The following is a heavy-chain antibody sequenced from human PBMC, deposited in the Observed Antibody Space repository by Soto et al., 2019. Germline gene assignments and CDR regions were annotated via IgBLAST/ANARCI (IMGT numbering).Heavy chain of an antibody. CDR2: IIPIFGTA. V-gene: IGHV1-69*13. D-gene: IGHD3-22*01. CDR3: ARARQYYYDSSGSYGMDV. J-gene: IGHJ6*02. Sequence: ASVKVSCKASGGTFSSYAISWVRQAPGQGLEWMGGIIPIFGTANYAQKFQGRVTITADESTSTAYMELSSLRSEDMAVYYCARARQYYYDSSGSYGMDVWGQGTTVTVSS. CDR1: GGTFSSYA.